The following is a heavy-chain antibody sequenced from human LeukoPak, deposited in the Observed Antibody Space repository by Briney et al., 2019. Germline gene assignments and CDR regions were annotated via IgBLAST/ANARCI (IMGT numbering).Heavy chain of an antibody. D-gene: IGHD6-13*01. CDR2: IYSGGST. V-gene: IGHV3-66*01. CDR3: ARDLKYSSSWPL. J-gene: IGHJ4*02. Sequence: GGSLRLSCASSGFTVSSNYMSWVRQAPGKGLEWVSVIYSGGSTYYADSVKGRFTISRDNSKNTLYLQMNSLRAEDTAVYYCARDLKYSSSWPLWGQGTLVTVSS. CDR1: GFTVSSNY.